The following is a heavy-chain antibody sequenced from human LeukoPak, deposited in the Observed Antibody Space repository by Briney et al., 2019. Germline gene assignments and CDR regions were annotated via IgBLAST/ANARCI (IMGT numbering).Heavy chain of an antibody. J-gene: IGHJ6*03. CDR2: INHSGST. V-gene: IGHV4-34*01. D-gene: IGHD1-1*01. Sequence: SETLSLTCAVYGGSLSDYYWSWIRQPPGKGLEWIGEINHSGSTNYNPSLKSRVTISLDTSKNQFSLKLSSVTAADTAVYYCASQVRLERRYYYYYMDVWDKGTTVTVS. CDR1: GGSLSDYY. CDR3: ASQVRLERRYYYYYMDV.